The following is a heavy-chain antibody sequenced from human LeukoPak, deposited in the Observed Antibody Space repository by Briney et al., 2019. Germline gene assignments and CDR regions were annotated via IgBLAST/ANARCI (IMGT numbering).Heavy chain of an antibody. J-gene: IGHJ4*02. CDR3: AKDPYRRITMIVVVDS. CDR2: ISGSGGST. Sequence: PGGSLRLSCAASGFTFSSYAMSWVRQAPGKGLEWVSAISGSGGSTYYADSVKGRFTISRDNSKNTLYLQMNSLRAEDTAVYYCAKDPYRRITMIVVVDSWGQGTLVTVSS. CDR1: GFTFSSYA. V-gene: IGHV3-23*01. D-gene: IGHD3-22*01.